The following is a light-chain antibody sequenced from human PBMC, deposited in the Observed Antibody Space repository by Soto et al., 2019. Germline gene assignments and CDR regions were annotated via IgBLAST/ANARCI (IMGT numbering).Light chain of an antibody. CDR1: QSVSRN. CDR2: DAS. CDR3: QQYNNWWT. J-gene: IGKJ1*01. Sequence: EIVMTQSPATLSVSPGERATLSCRASQSVSRNFAWYQQKPGQAPRLLIYDASTRATGIPARYSGSGSGTEFTLTISSRQLEDFADYYCQQYNNWWTFGQVTKVEIK. V-gene: IGKV3-15*01.